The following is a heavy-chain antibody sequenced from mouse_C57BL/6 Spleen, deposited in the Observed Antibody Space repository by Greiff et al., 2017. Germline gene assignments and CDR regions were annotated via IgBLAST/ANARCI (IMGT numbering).Heavy chain of an antibody. J-gene: IGHJ3*01. CDR3: ARRGTTVRAWFAY. CDR2: INPNNGGT. Sequence: EVKLMESGPELVKPGASVKIPCKASGYTFTDYNMDWVKQSHGKSLEWIGDINPNNGGTIYNQKFKGKATLTVDKSSSTAYMELRSLTSEDTAVYYCARRGTTVRAWFAYWGQGTLVTVSA. V-gene: IGHV1-18*01. D-gene: IGHD1-1*01. CDR1: GYTFTDYN.